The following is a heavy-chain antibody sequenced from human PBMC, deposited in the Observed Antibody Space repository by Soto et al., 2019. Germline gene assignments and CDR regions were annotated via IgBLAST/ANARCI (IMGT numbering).Heavy chain of an antibody. CDR3: ARDQGCSSTSGQFDY. D-gene: IGHD2-2*01. V-gene: IGHV3-48*01. Sequence: GGSLRLSCAASGFTFSSYSMNWVRQAPGKGLEWVSCISSSSSTIYYADSVKGRFTISRDNAKNSLYLQMNSLRAEDTAVYYCARDQGCSSTSGQFDYWGQGTLVTVSS. CDR2: ISSSSSTI. J-gene: IGHJ4*02. CDR1: GFTFSSYS.